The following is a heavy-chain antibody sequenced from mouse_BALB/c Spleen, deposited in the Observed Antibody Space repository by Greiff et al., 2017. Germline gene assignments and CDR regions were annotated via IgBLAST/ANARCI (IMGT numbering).Heavy chain of an antibody. CDR3: ARDEVHYAMDY. V-gene: IGHV5-9-4*01. CDR2: ISSGGSYT. CDR1: GFTFSSYA. D-gene: IGHD2-14*01. Sequence: EVQVVESGGGLVKPGGSLKLSCAASGFTFSSYAMSWVRQSPEKRLEWVAEISSGGSYTYYPDTVTGRFTISRDNAKNTLYLEMSSLRSEDTAMYYCARDEVHYAMDYWGQGTSVTVSS. J-gene: IGHJ4*01.